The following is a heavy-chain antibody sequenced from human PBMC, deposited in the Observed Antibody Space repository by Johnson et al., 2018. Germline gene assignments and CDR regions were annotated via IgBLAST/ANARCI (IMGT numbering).Heavy chain of an antibody. CDR2: IRSKAYGGTT. Sequence: VQLVESGGGLVKPGRSLRLSCTASGFTFGDYAMSWFRQAPGKGLEWVGFIRSKAYGGTTEYAASVKGRFTISRDDSKSIAYLQMNSLRAEDTAVYDCAGDRGQITTVTTGSYYYYMDVWGKGTTVTVSS. CDR1: GFTFGDYA. V-gene: IGHV3-49*05. D-gene: IGHD4-17*01. CDR3: AGDRGQITTVTTGSYYYYMDV. J-gene: IGHJ6*03.